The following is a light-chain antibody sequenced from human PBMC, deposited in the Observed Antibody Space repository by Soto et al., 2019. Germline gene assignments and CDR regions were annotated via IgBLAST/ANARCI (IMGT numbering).Light chain of an antibody. Sequence: QSALTQPASVSGSPGQSITISCTGTSDDVGRYNYISWYQQHPGKVPKLMIYDVNKWPSGVPDRFSGSKSGNTASLTISGLQAEDEADYHCCSYAGSHTPWVFGGGTKLTVL. J-gene: IGLJ3*02. CDR2: DVN. V-gene: IGLV2-11*01. CDR1: SDDVGRYNY. CDR3: CSYAGSHTPWV.